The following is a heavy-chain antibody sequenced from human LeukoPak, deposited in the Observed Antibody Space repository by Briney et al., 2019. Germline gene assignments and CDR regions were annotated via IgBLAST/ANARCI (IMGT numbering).Heavy chain of an antibody. CDR2: INHSGST. CDR3: ARGMSGSRVVVVVAASRRRRSEGALDI. V-gene: IGHV4-34*01. J-gene: IGHJ3*02. CDR1: GGSFSGYY. D-gene: IGHD2-15*01. Sequence: PSETLSLTCAVYGGSFSGYYWSWIRQPPGKGLEWIGEINHSGSTNYNPSLKSRVTISVDTPKNQFSLKLSSVTAADTAVYYCARGMSGSRVVVVVAASRRRRSEGALDIWGQGTMVTVSS.